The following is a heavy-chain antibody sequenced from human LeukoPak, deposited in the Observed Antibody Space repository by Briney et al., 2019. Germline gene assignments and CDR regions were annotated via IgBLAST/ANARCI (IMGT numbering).Heavy chain of an antibody. CDR3: AKDLGIQLWSEDYYYYGMDV. CDR2: ISWNSGSI. J-gene: IGHJ6*02. V-gene: IGHV3-9*01. CDR1: GFTFDGYA. Sequence: PGGSLRLSCAASGFTFDGYAMHWVRQAPGKGLEWVSGISWNSGSIGYADSVKGRFTISRDNSKNTLYLQMNSLRAEDTAVYYCAKDLGIQLWSEDYYYYGMDVWGQGTTVTVSS. D-gene: IGHD5-18*01.